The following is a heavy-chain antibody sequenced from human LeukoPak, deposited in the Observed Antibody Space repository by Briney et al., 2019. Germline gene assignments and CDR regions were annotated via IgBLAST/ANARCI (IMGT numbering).Heavy chain of an antibody. Sequence: GASVKVSCKASGYTFTSYGISWVRQAPGQGLEWMGWISAYNGNTNYAQKLQGRVTMTTDTSTSTAYMELRSLRSDDTDVYYCARGGIAVADGNWFDPWGQGTLVTVSS. D-gene: IGHD6-19*01. CDR1: GYTFTSYG. CDR2: ISAYNGNT. CDR3: ARGGIAVADGNWFDP. J-gene: IGHJ5*02. V-gene: IGHV1-18*01.